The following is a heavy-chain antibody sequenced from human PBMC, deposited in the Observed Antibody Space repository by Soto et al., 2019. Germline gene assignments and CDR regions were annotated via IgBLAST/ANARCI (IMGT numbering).Heavy chain of an antibody. Sequence: XGSLRLSCSAAGVTFSDYYMSWIRQAPGRGLEWVSYISSSGSTIYYADSVKGRFTISRDNAKNSLYLQMNSLRAEDTAVYYCARDLITMVRGVIYYYGMDAWGQGTTVTVSS. V-gene: IGHV3-11*01. D-gene: IGHD3-10*01. CDR1: GVTFSDYY. CDR2: ISSSGSTI. J-gene: IGHJ6*02. CDR3: ARDLITMVRGVIYYYGMDA.